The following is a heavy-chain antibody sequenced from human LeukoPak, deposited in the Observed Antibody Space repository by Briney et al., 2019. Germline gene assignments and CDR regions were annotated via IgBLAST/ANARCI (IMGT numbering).Heavy chain of an antibody. CDR3: ARGSSSWINWFDP. CDR1: GGSISSGDYY. V-gene: IGHV4-30-4*01. D-gene: IGHD6-13*01. CDR2: IYYSGST. J-gene: IGHJ5*02. Sequence: PSQTLSLTCTVSGGSISSGDYYWSWIRQPPGKGLEWIGYIYYSGSTYYNPSLKSRVTISVDTSKNQFSLKLSSVTAADTAVYYCARGSSSWINWFDPWGQGTLVTVSS.